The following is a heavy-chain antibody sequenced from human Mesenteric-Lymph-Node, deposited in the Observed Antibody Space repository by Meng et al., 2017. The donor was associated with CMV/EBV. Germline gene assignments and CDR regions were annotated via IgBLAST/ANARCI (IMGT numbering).Heavy chain of an antibody. CDR2: ISWNSGNI. CDR1: GFTFDDYA. J-gene: IGHJ6*02. V-gene: IGHV3-9*01. D-gene: IGHD3-10*01. CDR3: AKDRGLGVTGGYYYYYGMDV. Sequence: GGSLRLSCAASGFTFDDYAMHWVRQAPGKGLEWVSGISWNSGNIGYADSVKGRFTISRDNAKNSLYLEMNRLRTEDTALYYCAKDRGLGVTGGYYYYYGMDVWGQGTPVTVSS.